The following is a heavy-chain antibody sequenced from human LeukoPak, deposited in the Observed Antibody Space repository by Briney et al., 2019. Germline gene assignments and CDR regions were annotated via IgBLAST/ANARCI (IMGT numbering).Heavy chain of an antibody. CDR3: TRQRRGTYYAFDS. J-gene: IGHJ4*02. V-gene: IGHV3-11*01. CDR2: ITSGGAST. Sequence: PGGSLRLSCAASGITFSNAWMTWVRQSPGKGLEWISYITSGGASTNYADSVKGRFTISRDKAKNSVALQLNSLRAEDTAVYYCTRQRRGTYYAFDSWGQGTLVTVSS. CDR1: GITFSNAW. D-gene: IGHD3-16*01.